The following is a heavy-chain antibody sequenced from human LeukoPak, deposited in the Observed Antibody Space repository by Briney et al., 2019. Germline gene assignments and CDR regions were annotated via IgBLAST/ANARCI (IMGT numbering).Heavy chain of an antibody. J-gene: IGHJ4*02. D-gene: IGHD1/OR15-1a*01. Sequence: GGSLRLSCAASGFTFSSYEMNWVRQAPGKGLEWVSYISSSGSTIYHADSVKGRFTISRDNAKNSLYLQMNSLRAEDTAVYYCARDNAGTIAEGFDYWGQGTLVTVSS. V-gene: IGHV3-48*03. CDR3: ARDNAGTIAEGFDY. CDR1: GFTFSSYE. CDR2: ISSSGSTI.